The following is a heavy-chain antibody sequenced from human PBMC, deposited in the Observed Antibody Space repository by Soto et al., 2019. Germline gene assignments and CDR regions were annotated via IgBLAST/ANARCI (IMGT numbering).Heavy chain of an antibody. CDR2: IYYSGRT. J-gene: IGHJ4*02. V-gene: IGHV4-31*03. CDR1: GVSISSGGYY. CDR3: VSVIGGDSEYYFDF. Sequence: LSLTCTVSGVSISSGGYYWSWIRQHPGKGLEWIGNIYYSGRTYYNPSLKSRVILSVDTSKNHFSLTLRSVTAADSAMYYCVSVIGGDSEYYFDFWGQGALVTVSS. D-gene: IGHD2-21*02.